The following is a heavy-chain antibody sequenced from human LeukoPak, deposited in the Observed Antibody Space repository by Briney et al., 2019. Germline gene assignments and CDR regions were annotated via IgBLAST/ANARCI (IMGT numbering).Heavy chain of an antibody. D-gene: IGHD6-6*01. V-gene: IGHV3-7*01. CDR1: GFTFSSYW. J-gene: IGHJ6*02. CDR3: ARPQSIAARPYYYYYGMDV. CDR2: IKQDGSEK. Sequence: GGSLRLSCAASGFTFSSYWMSWVRQAPGKGLEWVANIKQDGSEKCYVDSVKGRFTISRDNAKNSLYLQMNSLRAEDTAVYYCARPQSIAARPYYYYYGMDVWGQGTTVTVSS.